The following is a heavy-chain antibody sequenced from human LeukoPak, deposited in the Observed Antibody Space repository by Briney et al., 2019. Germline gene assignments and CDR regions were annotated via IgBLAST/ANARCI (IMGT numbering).Heavy chain of an antibody. D-gene: IGHD2-8*01. J-gene: IGHJ4*02. CDR3: AKGHDIVLMVYAIPADY. Sequence: PGGSLRLPCAASGFTFSSYAMSWVRQAPGKGLEWVSAISGSGGSTYYADSVKGRFTISRDNSKNTLYLQMNSLRAEDTAVYYCAKGHDIVLMVYAIPADYWGQGTLVTVSS. CDR2: ISGSGGST. V-gene: IGHV3-23*01. CDR1: GFTFSSYA.